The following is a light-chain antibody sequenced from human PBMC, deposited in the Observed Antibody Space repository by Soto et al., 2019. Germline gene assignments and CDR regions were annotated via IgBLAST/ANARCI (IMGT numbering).Light chain of an antibody. V-gene: IGKV3-20*01. CDR3: QQYYSTPYT. J-gene: IGKJ2*01. CDR2: GTS. Sequence: EIVLTQSPGALSLSPGERATLSCRASQSVRSTYLAWYQQSPGQAPRLLIFGTSNRATGIPDRFSGSGSGTDFTLTISRLEPEDIGVYYCQQYYSTPYTFGQGTKLEIK. CDR1: QSVRSTY.